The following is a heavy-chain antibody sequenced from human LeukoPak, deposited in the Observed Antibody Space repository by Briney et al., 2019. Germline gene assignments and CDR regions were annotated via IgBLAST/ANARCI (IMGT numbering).Heavy chain of an antibody. CDR1: GFTFSSYA. J-gene: IGHJ4*02. CDR2: ISGSGGST. D-gene: IGHD6-13*01. Sequence: GGSLRLSCAASGFTFSSYAMRWVRQAPGKGLEGVSAISGSGGSTYYADSVKGRFTISRDNSKNTLSLQMNSLRAEDTAVYYCARRNIAAAALDYWGQGTLVTVSS. CDR3: ARRNIAAAALDY. V-gene: IGHV3-23*01.